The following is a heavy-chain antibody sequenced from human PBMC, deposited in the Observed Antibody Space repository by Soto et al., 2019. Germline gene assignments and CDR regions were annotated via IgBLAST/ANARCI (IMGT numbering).Heavy chain of an antibody. V-gene: IGHV4-34*01. J-gene: IGHJ5*02. CDR3: ARVEGYSSSWYKNWFDP. CDR1: GGSLSDYF. D-gene: IGHD6-13*01. CDR2: INYSGSI. Sequence: SETLSLTCVVSGGSLSDYFWSWIRQPPGMALEWIGYINYSGSINYNPSLKSRVTISVDTSKNQFSLKLSSVTAADTAVYYCARVEGYSSSWYKNWFDPWGQGTLVTVSS.